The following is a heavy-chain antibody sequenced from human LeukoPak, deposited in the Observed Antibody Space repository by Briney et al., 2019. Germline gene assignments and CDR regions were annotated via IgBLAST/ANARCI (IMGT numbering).Heavy chain of an antibody. CDR1: GYTFTSYG. Sequence: ASVKVSCKASGYTFTSYGISWVRQAPGQGLEWMGWISAYNGNTNYAQKLQGRVTMTTDTSTSTAYMELRSLRSDDTAVYYCAKERVNTMIVVVNDYWGQGTLVTVSS. D-gene: IGHD3-22*01. V-gene: IGHV1-18*01. J-gene: IGHJ4*02. CDR3: AKERVNTMIVVVNDY. CDR2: ISAYNGNT.